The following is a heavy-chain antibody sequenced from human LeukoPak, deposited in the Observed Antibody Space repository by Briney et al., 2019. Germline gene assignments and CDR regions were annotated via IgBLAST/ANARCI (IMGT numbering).Heavy chain of an antibody. V-gene: IGHV3-48*03. Sequence: GGSLRLSCAASGFTFTAYAMSWFRQTPEKGLEWLSYISSSGGTIYYADSVKGRFTISRDNAKSSLYLQMNGLRAEDTAVYYCARDSRQQLFDYWGQGTLVTVSS. CDR2: ISSSGGTI. CDR1: GFTFTAYA. J-gene: IGHJ4*02. D-gene: IGHD4-11*01. CDR3: ARDSRQQLFDY.